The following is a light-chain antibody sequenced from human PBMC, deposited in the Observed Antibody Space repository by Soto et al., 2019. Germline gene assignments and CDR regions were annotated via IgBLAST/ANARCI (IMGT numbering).Light chain of an antibody. J-gene: IGKJ3*01. V-gene: IGKV1-12*01. CDR3: QQSDSFPFT. CDR1: QDIGTW. Sequence: DIQLTQSPSSVPASVGDRVTITCRASQDIGTWLAWYQQKPGKAPKLLIYVASNFQSGVPSRFSGAGSGTDFNLTITSLKPEDFASYHCQQSDSFPFTFGPGTIVDVK. CDR2: VAS.